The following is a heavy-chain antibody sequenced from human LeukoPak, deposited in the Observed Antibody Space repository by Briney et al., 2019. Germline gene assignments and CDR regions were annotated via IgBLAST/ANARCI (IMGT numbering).Heavy chain of an antibody. Sequence: PGGSLRLSCAASGFTFSNYWMNWVRQAPGKGLEWVGRIKSKTDGGTTDYAAPVKGRFTISRDDSKNTLYLQMNSLRAEDTAVYYCARTYYYGSGSHTDYWGQGTLVTVSS. CDR1: GFTFSNYW. V-gene: IGHV3-15*01. J-gene: IGHJ4*02. D-gene: IGHD3-10*01. CDR3: ARTYYYGSGSHTDY. CDR2: IKSKTDGGTT.